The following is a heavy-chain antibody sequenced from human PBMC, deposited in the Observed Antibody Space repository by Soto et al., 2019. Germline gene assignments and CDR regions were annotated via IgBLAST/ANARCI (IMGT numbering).Heavy chain of an antibody. V-gene: IGHV4-34*01. D-gene: IGHD2-15*01. CDR3: ARGRGGDIVVVVAATGPGFDY. CDR2: INHSGST. J-gene: IGHJ4*02. CDR1: GGSFSGYY. Sequence: SETLSLTCAVYGGSFSGYYWSWIRQPPGKGLEWIGEINHSGSTNYNPSLKSRVTISVDTSKNQFSLKLSSVTAADTAVYYCARGRGGDIVVVVAATGPGFDYWGQGTLVTVSS.